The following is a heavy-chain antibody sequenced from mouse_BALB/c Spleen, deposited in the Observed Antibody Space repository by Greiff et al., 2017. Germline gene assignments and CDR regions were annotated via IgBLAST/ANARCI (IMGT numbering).Heavy chain of an antibody. D-gene: IGHD2-1*01. CDR1: GFSLTSYG. CDR3: ASYGNYGMDY. Sequence: VQRVESGPGLVAPSQSLSITCTVSGFSLTSYGVHWVRQPPGKGLEWLGVIWAGGSTNYNSALMSRLSISKDNSKSQVFLKMNSLQTDDTAMYYCASYGNYGMDYWGQGTSVTVSS. CDR2: IWAGGST. V-gene: IGHV2-9*02. J-gene: IGHJ4*01.